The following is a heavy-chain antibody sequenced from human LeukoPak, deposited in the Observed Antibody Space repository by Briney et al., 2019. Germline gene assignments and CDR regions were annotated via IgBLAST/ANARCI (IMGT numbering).Heavy chain of an antibody. CDR2: ISGGGGST. D-gene: IGHD1-14*01. Sequence: PGGSLRLSCAASEFTFSNYAMNWVRQAPGKGLEWVSGISGGGGSTYYADSVKGRFTVSRDISKNTLYLQMDSLRAEDTALYYCAKGSGINHYHWIDPWGQGTLVTVSS. J-gene: IGHJ5*02. V-gene: IGHV3-23*01. CDR1: EFTFSNYA. CDR3: AKGSGINHYHWIDP.